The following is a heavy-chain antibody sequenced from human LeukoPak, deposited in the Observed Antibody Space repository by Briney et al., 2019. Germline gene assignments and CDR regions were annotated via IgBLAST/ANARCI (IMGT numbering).Heavy chain of an antibody. J-gene: IGHJ4*02. CDR2: INPNSGGT. V-gene: IGHV1-2*02. D-gene: IGHD1-26*01. Sequence: GASVKVSCKASGYTFTGYYMHWVRQAPGQGLEWMGWINPNSGGTNYAQKFQGRVAMTRDTSISTAYMELSRLRSDDTAVYYCARDVSRVGAFDYWGQGTLVTVSS. CDR3: ARDVSRVGAFDY. CDR1: GYTFTGYY.